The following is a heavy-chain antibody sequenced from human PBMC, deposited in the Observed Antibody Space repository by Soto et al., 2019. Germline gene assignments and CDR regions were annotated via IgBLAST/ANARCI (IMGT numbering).Heavy chain of an antibody. Sequence: TSDTLSLTCPFTGYSVNSYYLSWMRQPPGKGLECMGYVYYSGSTNYNPSLKSRVTISVDTSKNQISLRLKSVTAADTAVYYCARAETSGIHYFDYWGQGSLVTVSS. CDR3: ARAETSGIHYFDY. J-gene: IGHJ4*02. D-gene: IGHD6-13*01. CDR2: VYYSGST. V-gene: IGHV4-59*02. CDR1: GYSVNSYY.